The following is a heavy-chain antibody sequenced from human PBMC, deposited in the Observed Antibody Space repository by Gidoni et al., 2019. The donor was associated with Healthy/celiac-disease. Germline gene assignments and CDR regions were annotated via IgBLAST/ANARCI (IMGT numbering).Heavy chain of an antibody. CDR1: GGSISSYY. V-gene: IGHV4-59*01. D-gene: IGHD1-26*01. CDR3: ARDLGQKGYYYYGMDV. J-gene: IGHJ6*02. Sequence: QVQLQESGPGLVKPSETLSLTCTVSGGSISSYYWSWIRQPPGKGLEWIGYIYYSGSTNYNPSLKSRVTISVDTSKNQFSLKLSSVTAADTAVYYCARDLGQKGYYYYGMDVWGQGTTVTVSS. CDR2: IYYSGST.